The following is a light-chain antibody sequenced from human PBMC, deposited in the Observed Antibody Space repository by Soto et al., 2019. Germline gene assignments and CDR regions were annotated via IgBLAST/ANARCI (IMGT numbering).Light chain of an antibody. CDR2: DAS. V-gene: IGKV1-5*01. J-gene: IGKJ1*01. CDR3: QQYNSYPRP. CDR1: QSISSW. Sequence: QGTLSPSTLSAYVGDRVTITCLASQSISSWLAWYQQKPGKAPKLLIYDASSLESGVPSRFSGSGSGTEFTLTISSLQPDDFATYYCQQYNSYPRPFGQGSKVDI.